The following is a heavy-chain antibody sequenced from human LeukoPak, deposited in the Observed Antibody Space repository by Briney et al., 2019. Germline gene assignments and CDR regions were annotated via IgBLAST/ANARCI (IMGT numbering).Heavy chain of an antibody. CDR2: IYSGGST. D-gene: IGHD3-16*01. CDR3: ARADYGDYFDY. CDR1: GFTVSSNY. V-gene: IGHV3-66*01. Sequence: GGSLRLSCAASGFTVSSNYMSWVRQAPGKGLEWVSLIYSGGSTYDADSVKGRFTISRDNSKNTLYLQINSLRAEDTAVYYCARADYGDYFDYWGQGTLVTVSS. J-gene: IGHJ4*02.